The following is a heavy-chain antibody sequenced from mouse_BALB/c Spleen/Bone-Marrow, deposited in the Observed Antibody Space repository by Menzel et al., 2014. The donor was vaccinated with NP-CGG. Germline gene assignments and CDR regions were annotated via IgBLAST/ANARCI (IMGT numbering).Heavy chain of an antibody. CDR3: ARRWLPYAMDY. D-gene: IGHD2-3*01. V-gene: IGHV1-14*01. Sequence: VQLKDSRPELVKPGASVKMSCKASGYTFTSYIMHWVKQKPGQGLEWIGYINPYNDGTKYNEKFKGKATLTSDKSSSTAYMELSSLTSEDSAVYYCARRWLPYAMDYWGQGTSVTVSS. CDR2: INPYNDGT. CDR1: GYTFTSYI. J-gene: IGHJ4*01.